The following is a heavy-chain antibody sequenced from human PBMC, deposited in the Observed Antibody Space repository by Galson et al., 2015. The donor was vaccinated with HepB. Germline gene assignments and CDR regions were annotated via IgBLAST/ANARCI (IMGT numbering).Heavy chain of an antibody. J-gene: IGHJ6*02. V-gene: IGHV3-30*18. CDR3: AKDGHYYDSSGYYYYYGMDV. CDR1: GFTFSSYG. Sequence: SLRLSCAASGFTFSSYGMHWVRQAPGKGLEWVAVISYDGSNKYYADSVKGRFTISRDNSKNTLYLQMNSLRAEDTAVYYCAKDGHYYDSSGYYYYYGMDVWGQGTTVTVSS. D-gene: IGHD3-22*01. CDR2: ISYDGSNK.